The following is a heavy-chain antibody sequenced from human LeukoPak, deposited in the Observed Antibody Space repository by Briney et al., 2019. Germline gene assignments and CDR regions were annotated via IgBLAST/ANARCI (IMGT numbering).Heavy chain of an antibody. V-gene: IGHV4-30-4*01. D-gene: IGHD3-10*01. CDR3: ARGPMVRGVNSIDY. Sequence: SETLSLTCTVSGGSISSDDYYWSWIRQPPGKGLGWIGYIYYSGRTYYNPSLKSRVTMSVDTSKNQFSLKLSSVTAADTAVYYCARGPMVRGVNSIDYWGQGTLVTVSS. CDR1: GGSISSDDYY. CDR2: IYYSGRT. J-gene: IGHJ4*02.